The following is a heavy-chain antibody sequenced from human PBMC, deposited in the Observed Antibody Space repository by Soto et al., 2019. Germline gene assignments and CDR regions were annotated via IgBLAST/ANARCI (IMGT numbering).Heavy chain of an antibody. V-gene: IGHV3-21*01. Sequence: PGGSLRLSCAASGFTFSSYSMNWVRQAPGKGLEWVSSISSSSSYIYYADSVKGRFTISRDNAKNSLYLQMNSLRAEDTAVYYCARAPVVPAAIHGGEGYYYYYYGMDVWGQGTTVTVSS. D-gene: IGHD2-2*02. CDR3: ARAPVVPAAIHGGEGYYYYYYGMDV. CDR2: ISSSSSYI. CDR1: GFTFSSYS. J-gene: IGHJ6*02.